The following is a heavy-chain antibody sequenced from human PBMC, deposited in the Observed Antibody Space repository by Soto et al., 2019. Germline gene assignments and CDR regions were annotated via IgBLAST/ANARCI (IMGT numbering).Heavy chain of an antibody. CDR3: ARELTYYDILTGYRSAFDI. CDR1: GGSISSGGYY. Sequence: SPTLSLTCTVSGGSISSGGYYWSWIRQHPGKGLEWIGYIYYSGSTYYNPSLKSRVTISVDTSKNQFSLKLSSVTAADTAVYYCARELTYYDILTGYRSAFDIWGQGTMVTVSS. CDR2: IYYSGST. V-gene: IGHV4-31*03. D-gene: IGHD3-9*01. J-gene: IGHJ3*02.